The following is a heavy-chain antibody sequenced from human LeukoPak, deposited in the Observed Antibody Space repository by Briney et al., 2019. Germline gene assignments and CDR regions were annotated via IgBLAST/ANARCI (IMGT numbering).Heavy chain of an antibody. CDR1: GFTFRNYW. CDR2: INSDGSST. J-gene: IGHJ6*03. Sequence: GGSLRLSCAASGFTFRNYWVHWVRQAPGKGLVWVSRINSDGSSTSYADSVKGRFTISRDNAKNTLYLQMNSLRAEDTAVYYCAKDTSYYYYYMDVWGKGTTVTISS. CDR3: AKDTSYYYYYMDV. V-gene: IGHV3-74*01.